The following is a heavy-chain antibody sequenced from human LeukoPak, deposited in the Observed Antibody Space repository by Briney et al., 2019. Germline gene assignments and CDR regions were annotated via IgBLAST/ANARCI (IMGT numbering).Heavy chain of an antibody. D-gene: IGHD3-22*01. J-gene: IGHJ4*02. CDR3: ARGGWISSGYYYHDGFDY. CDR2: MNPNGGNT. Sequence: GASVKVSCKASGYTFTSYDINWVRQATGQGLEWMGWMNPNGGNTGYAQKFQGRVTMTRNTSISTAYMELSSLRSEDTAVYYCARGGWISSGYYYHDGFDYWGQGTLVTVSS. V-gene: IGHV1-8*01. CDR1: GYTFTSYD.